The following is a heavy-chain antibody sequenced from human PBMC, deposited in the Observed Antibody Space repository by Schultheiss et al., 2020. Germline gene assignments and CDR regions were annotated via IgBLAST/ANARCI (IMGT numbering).Heavy chain of an antibody. Sequence: GSLRLSCTVSGGSISSYYWSWIRQPPGKGLEWIGYIYYSGSTNYNPSLKSRVTISVDTSKNQFSLKLSSVTAADTAVYYCARGGGIVGATFDYWGQGTLGTGYS. CDR3: ARGGGIVGATFDY. V-gene: IGHV4-59*01. J-gene: IGHJ4*02. CDR2: IYYSGST. D-gene: IGHD1-26*01. CDR1: GGSISSYY.